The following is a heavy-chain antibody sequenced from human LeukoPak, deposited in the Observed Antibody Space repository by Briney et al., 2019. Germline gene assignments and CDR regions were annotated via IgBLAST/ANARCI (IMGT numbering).Heavy chain of an antibody. CDR3: ARFDGYTDY. J-gene: IGHJ4*02. CDR1: GGSISSYY. Sequence: PSETLSLTCTVSGGSISSYYWSWIRQPPGKGLEWIGYIYYSGSTNYNPSLKSRVTISVDTSKNQFSLKLSSVTAANTAVYYCARFDGYTDYWGQGTLVTVSS. V-gene: IGHV4-59*08. CDR2: IYYSGST. D-gene: IGHD5-24*01.